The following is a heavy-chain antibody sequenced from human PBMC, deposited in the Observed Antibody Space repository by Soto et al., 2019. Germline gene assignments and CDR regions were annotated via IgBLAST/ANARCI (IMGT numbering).Heavy chain of an antibody. Sequence: EVQLLESGGGLVQPGGSLRLSCAASGFSFNSYSMSWVRQAPGKGLEWVAGIIGSGDSAYYADSVKGRCTISRDNSKNTLSLQMNSLRDGDTAIYYCARDRGTTTVTFDAFQHWGQGTLVAVSS. CDR1: GFSFNSYS. D-gene: IGHD4-17*01. V-gene: IGHV3-23*01. CDR3: ARDRGTTTVTFDAFQH. J-gene: IGHJ1*01. CDR2: IIGSGDSA.